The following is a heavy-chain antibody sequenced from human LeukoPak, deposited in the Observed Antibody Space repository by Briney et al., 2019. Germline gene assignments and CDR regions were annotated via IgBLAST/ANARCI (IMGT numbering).Heavy chain of an antibody. CDR1: GFTFSSYG. CDR2: IWYDGSNK. Sequence: GGSLRLSCAASGFTFSSYGMHWVRQAPGKGLEWVALIWYDGSNKYYTDSVKGRLTISRDNSKNTLYLQMNSLRAEDTAIYYCAREGPRGNSQFNYWGQGTLVTVSS. V-gene: IGHV3-33*01. J-gene: IGHJ4*02. CDR3: AREGPRGNSQFNY. D-gene: IGHD2/OR15-2a*01.